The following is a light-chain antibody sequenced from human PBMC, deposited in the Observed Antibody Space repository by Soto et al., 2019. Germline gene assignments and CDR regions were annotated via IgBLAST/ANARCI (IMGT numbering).Light chain of an antibody. J-gene: IGKJ5*01. Sequence: DIVMTQTPLSSPVTLGQPASISCRSSQSLVHSDGDIYLSWLQQRPGQPLRRLIDEVSNRFSGVPDRYSGSGTGDAFKQKISRVEAEEVGVYYCKQASQFRTFGQGTRLEIK. CDR3: KQASQFRT. CDR1: QSLVHSDGDIY. V-gene: IGKV2-24*01. CDR2: EVS.